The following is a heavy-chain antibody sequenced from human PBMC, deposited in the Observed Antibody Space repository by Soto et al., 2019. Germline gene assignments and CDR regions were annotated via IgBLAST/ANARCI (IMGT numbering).Heavy chain of an antibody. V-gene: IGHV2-26*01. CDR1: GFSLSNARMG. Sequence: QVTLKESGPVLVKPTETLTLTCTVSGFSLSNARMGVSWIRQPPGKALEWLAHIFSNDEKSYSTSLKSRLTSSKDTSKSQVVLTMTNMDPVDTATYYCARILAVAADTGYYFDYWGQGTLVTVSS. D-gene: IGHD6-19*01. CDR3: ARILAVAADTGYYFDY. J-gene: IGHJ4*02. CDR2: IFSNDEK.